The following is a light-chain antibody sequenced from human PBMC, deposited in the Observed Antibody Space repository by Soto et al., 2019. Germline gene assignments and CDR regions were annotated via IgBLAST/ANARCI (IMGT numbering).Light chain of an antibody. CDR3: QSYDSSLSGL. J-gene: IGLJ2*01. Sequence: QSVLTQPPSVSGAPGQRVTISCTGSSSNIGAGYDVHWYQQFPGTAPKLLIYGNTNRPSGVPDRFSGSKSGTSASLVITGLQAEDEADYYCQSYDSSLSGLFGGGTQLTVL. CDR2: GNT. CDR1: SSNIGAGYD. V-gene: IGLV1-40*01.